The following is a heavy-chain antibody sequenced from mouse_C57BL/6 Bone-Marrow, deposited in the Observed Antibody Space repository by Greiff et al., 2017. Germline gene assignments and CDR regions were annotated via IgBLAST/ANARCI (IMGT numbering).Heavy chain of an antibody. CDR2: IYPRSGNT. Sequence: QVQLQQSGAELARPGVSVKLSCKASGYTFTSYGISWVKQRTGQGLEWIGEIYPRSGNTYYNETFKGKATLTADNSSSTAYMELRSLTSEDSAVYFCASDYYGSSRFAYWGQGTLVTVSA. CDR3: ASDYYGSSRFAY. J-gene: IGHJ3*01. V-gene: IGHV1-81*01. CDR1: GYTFTSYG. D-gene: IGHD1-1*01.